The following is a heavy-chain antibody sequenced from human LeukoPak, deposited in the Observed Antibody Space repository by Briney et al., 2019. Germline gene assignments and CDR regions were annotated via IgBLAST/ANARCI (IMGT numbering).Heavy chain of an antibody. V-gene: IGHV1-69*02. CDR3: ARYIHPQGLIGYAMDV. CDR2: IIVILGKV. CDR1: GYTFTGYY. J-gene: IGHJ6*02. Sequence: SVKVCCKASGYTFTGYYMHWVRQAPGQGVEWMGRIIVILGKVNYAQKFQGRLTITADKSTRTAYMDLNNLASEDTAIYFCARYIHPQGLIGYAMDVWGQGTTVIVSS. D-gene: IGHD2-15*01.